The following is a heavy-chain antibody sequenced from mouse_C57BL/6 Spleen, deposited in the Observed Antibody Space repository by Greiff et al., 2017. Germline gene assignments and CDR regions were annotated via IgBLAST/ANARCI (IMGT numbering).Heavy chain of an antibody. V-gene: IGHV1-15*01. CDR3: TRRYYGSSLYYAMDY. D-gene: IGHD1-1*01. CDR1: GYTFTDYE. CDR2: IDPETGGT. Sequence: VQLQQSGAELVRPGASVTLSCKASGYTFTDYEMHWVKQTPVHGLEWIGAIDPETGGTAYNQKFTGKAILTADKSSSTAYMELRSLTSEDSAVYYCTRRYYGSSLYYAMDYWGQGTSVTVSS. J-gene: IGHJ4*01.